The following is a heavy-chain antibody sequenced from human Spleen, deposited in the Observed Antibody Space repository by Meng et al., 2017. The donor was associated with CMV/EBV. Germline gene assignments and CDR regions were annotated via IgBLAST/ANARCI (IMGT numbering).Heavy chain of an antibody. V-gene: IGHV4-34*01. Sequence: GGSFGCCYGSWIRAPPGKGREWIREINHSGSTNYNPSLRSGVTISVDTSKNQFSLKLSSVTAADTAVYYCARGPDIRDGYNGLDYWGQGTLVTVSS. CDR1: GGSFGCCY. CDR2: INHSGST. J-gene: IGHJ4*02. CDR3: ARGPDIRDGYNGLDY. D-gene: IGHD5-24*01.